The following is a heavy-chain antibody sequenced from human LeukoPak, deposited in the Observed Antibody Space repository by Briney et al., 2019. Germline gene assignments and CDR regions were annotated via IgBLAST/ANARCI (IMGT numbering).Heavy chain of an antibody. Sequence: NPGGSLRLSCAASGFTFSSYSMNWVRQAPGKGLEWVSSISSSSYIYYADSVKGRFTISRDNAKNSVYLQMNSLRAEDTALYYCARGSGSSWYFYFDYWGQGTLVTVSS. CDR3: ARGSGSSWYFYFDY. CDR1: GFTFSSYS. CDR2: ISSSSYI. D-gene: IGHD6-13*01. V-gene: IGHV3-21*04. J-gene: IGHJ4*02.